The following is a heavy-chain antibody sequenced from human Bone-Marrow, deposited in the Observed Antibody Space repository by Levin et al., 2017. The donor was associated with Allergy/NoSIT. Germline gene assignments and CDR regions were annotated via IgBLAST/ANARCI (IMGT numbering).Heavy chain of an antibody. D-gene: IGHD2-15*01. J-gene: IGHJ6*02. V-gene: IGHV1-69*06. CDR3: ARGPVLGIACSGRSCDDYHYYIDV. CDR1: GGTLSSRA. Sequence: PGGSLRLSCTASGGTLSSRAISWVRQAPGQGLEWMGGIIPVFGAENYGQNFQGRVTITANKSTDTAYMELRSLRPEDTATYYCARGPVLGIACSGRSCDDYHYYIDVWGQGTTVTVSS. CDR2: IIPVFGAE.